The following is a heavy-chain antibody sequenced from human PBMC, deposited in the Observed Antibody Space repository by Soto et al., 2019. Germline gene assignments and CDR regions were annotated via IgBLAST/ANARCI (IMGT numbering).Heavy chain of an antibody. Sequence: GASVKVSCKSSGYSFRNYGITCVLQSPGQGLEWMGWIGAYNGNTNYAQKFQGRVTMTTDTSTSTAYLELRSLRSDDTAVYYCARDSLPMAVAAPDNWGQGTLVTVSS. CDR3: ARDSLPMAVAAPDN. J-gene: IGHJ4*02. CDR1: GYSFRNYG. V-gene: IGHV1-18*01. D-gene: IGHD2-15*01. CDR2: IGAYNGNT.